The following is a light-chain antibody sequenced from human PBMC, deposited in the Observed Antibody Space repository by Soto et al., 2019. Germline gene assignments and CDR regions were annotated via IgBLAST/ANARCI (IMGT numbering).Light chain of an antibody. CDR3: AAWDDSLSGPV. V-gene: IGLV1-47*01. Sequence: QSVLTQPPSASGTPGQRVTFSCSGSSSNIGSNYVYWYQQLPGTAPKLLIYRNNQRPSGVPDRFSGSKSGTSASLAISGLRSEDEADYNCAAWDDSLSGPVFGTGTKVTVL. CDR1: SSNIGSNY. J-gene: IGLJ1*01. CDR2: RNN.